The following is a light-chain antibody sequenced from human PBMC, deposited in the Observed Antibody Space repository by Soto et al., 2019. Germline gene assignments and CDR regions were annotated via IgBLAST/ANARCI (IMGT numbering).Light chain of an antibody. CDR1: QAVSTW. Sequence: DIQMTQSPSSVSASVGDTVTIACRAIQAVSTWLAWYQQKPGGAPKLLIYAASTLQSGVPSRFSGSGSGTDFTLTIRSLQPEDFATYYCQQGASFPRTFGGGTKVEIK. CDR2: AAS. V-gene: IGKV1-12*01. J-gene: IGKJ4*01. CDR3: QQGASFPRT.